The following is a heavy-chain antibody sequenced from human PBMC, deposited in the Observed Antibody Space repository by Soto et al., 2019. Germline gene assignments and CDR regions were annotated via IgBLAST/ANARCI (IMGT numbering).Heavy chain of an antibody. V-gene: IGHV4-34*01. CDR3: ARDFWSGYWRNYYYYYGMDV. CDR2: INHSGST. D-gene: IGHD3-3*01. J-gene: IGHJ6*02. CDR1: GGSFSGYY. Sequence: SETLSLTCAVYGGSFSGYYWSWIRQPPGKGLEWTGEINHSGSTNYNPSLKSRVTISVDTSKNQFSLKLSSVTAADTAVYYCARDFWSGYWRNYYYYYGMDVWGQGTTVTV.